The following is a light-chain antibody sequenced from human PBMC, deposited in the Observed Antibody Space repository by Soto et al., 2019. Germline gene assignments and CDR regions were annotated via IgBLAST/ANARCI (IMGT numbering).Light chain of an antibody. CDR1: RSDVGSYNL. J-gene: IGLJ1*01. CDR2: EVS. CDR3: CSYAGTTTSV. Sequence: QSALTQPASVSGSPGQSITISCTGTRSDVGSYNLVSWYQQHPGKAPKLMIYEVSERPSGVSNRFSGSKSGNTASLTISGLQAEDEADYYCCSYAGTTTSVFGTGTKLTVL. V-gene: IGLV2-23*02.